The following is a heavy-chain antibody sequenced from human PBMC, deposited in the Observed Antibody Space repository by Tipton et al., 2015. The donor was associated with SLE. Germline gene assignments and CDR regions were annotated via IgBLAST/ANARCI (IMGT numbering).Heavy chain of an antibody. Sequence: SLRLSCAASGFTFDDYAMHWVRQAPGKGLEWVSGISWNSGSIGYADSVKGRFTISRDNAKNSLYLQMNSLRAEDTALYYCASSYSDYGMDVWGQGTTVTVSS. CDR3: ASSYSDYGMDV. D-gene: IGHD3-3*01. CDR1: GFTFDDYA. J-gene: IGHJ6*02. V-gene: IGHV3-9*01. CDR2: ISWNSGSI.